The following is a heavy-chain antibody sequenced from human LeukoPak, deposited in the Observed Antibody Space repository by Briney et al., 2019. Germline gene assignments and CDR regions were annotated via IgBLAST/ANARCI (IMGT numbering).Heavy chain of an antibody. V-gene: IGHV1-2*02. J-gene: IGHJ4*02. CDR2: INPNSGGT. D-gene: IGHD3-3*01. CDR3: ARGGDTIFGVVIYYFDY. CDR1: GYTFTGYY. Sequence: ASVKVSCKASGYTFTGYYMHWVRQAPGQGLEWMGWINPNSGGTNYAQKFQGRVTMTRDTSISTAYMELSRLRSDDTAVYYCARGGDTIFGVVIYYFDYWGQGTLVTVSS.